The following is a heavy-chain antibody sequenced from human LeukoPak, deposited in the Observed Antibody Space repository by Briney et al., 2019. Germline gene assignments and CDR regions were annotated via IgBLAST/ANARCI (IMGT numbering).Heavy chain of an antibody. CDR2: IKQDGSEK. CDR1: GFTFSSYW. D-gene: IGHD3-22*01. CDR3: AALSNTMIVVVTSREAFDI. V-gene: IGHV3-7*01. Sequence: PGGSLRLSCAASGFTFSSYWMSWVRQAPGKGLEWVANIKQDGSEKYYVDSVKGRFIIPRDNAKNSLYLQMNSLRAEDTAVYYCAALSNTMIVVVTSREAFDIWGQGTMVTVSS. J-gene: IGHJ3*02.